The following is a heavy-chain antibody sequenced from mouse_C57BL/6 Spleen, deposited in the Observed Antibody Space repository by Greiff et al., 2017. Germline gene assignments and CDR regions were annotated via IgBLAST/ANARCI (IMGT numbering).Heavy chain of an antibody. CDR3: TTVVGPLWYFDV. Sequence: QVQLQQSGPELVKPGASVKISCKASGYASSSSWMNWVKQRPGKGLEWIGRIYPGDGDTNYNGKFKGKATLTADKSSSTAYMQLSSLTSEDSAVYFCTTVVGPLWYFDVWGTGTTVTVSS. J-gene: IGHJ1*03. CDR1: GYASSSSW. D-gene: IGHD1-1*01. V-gene: IGHV1-82*01. CDR2: IYPGDGDT.